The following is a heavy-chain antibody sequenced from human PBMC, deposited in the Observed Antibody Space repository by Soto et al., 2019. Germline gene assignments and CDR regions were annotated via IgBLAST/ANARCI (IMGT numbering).Heavy chain of an antibody. V-gene: IGHV3-64*01. Sequence: EVQLVESGGGLVLPGGSLRLSCAASGFTFSSYAMHWVRQAPGKGLECVSAITSNGGNTDYANSVKGRFTISRDNSMNTLYLQMGSLRAEDMAVYYCARRIPFGYGMDVWGQGTTVTVSS. CDR1: GFTFSSYA. D-gene: IGHD2-21*01. CDR3: ARRIPFGYGMDV. CDR2: ITSNGGNT. J-gene: IGHJ6*02.